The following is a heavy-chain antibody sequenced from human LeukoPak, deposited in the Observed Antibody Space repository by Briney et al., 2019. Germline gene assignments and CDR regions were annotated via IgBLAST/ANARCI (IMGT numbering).Heavy chain of an antibody. CDR2: LNTDGSNT. Sequence: GGSLRLSCVGSGFTFSSSWIHWVRQVPGKGLVWVSRLNTDGSNTAYADSVEGRFTLSSDNVKNTVYLQMNSLRDDDTGLYYCARGAVAPDTWGQGTLVIVSS. D-gene: IGHD2-21*01. J-gene: IGHJ4*02. CDR1: GFTFSSSW. CDR3: ARGAVAPDT. V-gene: IGHV3-74*01.